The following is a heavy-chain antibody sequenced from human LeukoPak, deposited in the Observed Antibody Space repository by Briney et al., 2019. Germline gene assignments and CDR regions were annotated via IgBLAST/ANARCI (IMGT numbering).Heavy chain of an antibody. D-gene: IGHD5-18*01. V-gene: IGHV4-59*01. CDR2: MQSTGNS. Sequence: SETLSLTCSVSGDSISTYHWNWIRKPPGKGLEWIAYMQSTGNSKYNPSLKSRATMSVDTSKNQVVLNLSSVTAADTAVYYCARDKRHSYGRYFAHWGQGMLVTLSS. CDR1: GDSISTYH. J-gene: IGHJ4*02. CDR3: ARDKRHSYGRYFAH.